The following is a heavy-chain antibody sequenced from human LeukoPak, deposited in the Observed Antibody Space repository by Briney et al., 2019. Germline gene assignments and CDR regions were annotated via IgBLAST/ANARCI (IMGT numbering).Heavy chain of an antibody. CDR3: ARDGFIYCSGGSCLSGMDV. CDR1: GFTFSSYS. V-gene: IGHV3-48*01. Sequence: GGSLRLSCAASGFTFSSYSMNWVRQAPGKGLEWVSYISSSSSTIYYADSVKGRFTISRDNAKNSLYLQMNSLRAEDTAVYYCARDGFIYCSGGSCLSGMDVWGQGTTVTVSS. CDR2: ISSSSSTI. D-gene: IGHD2-15*01. J-gene: IGHJ6*02.